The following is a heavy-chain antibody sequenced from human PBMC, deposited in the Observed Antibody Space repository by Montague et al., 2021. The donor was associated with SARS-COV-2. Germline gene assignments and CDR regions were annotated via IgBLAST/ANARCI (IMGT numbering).Heavy chain of an antibody. Sequence: SETLSLTCTVSGGSISSSCYCWVWIRQPPGQGLEWIGCIYYSGSTYYXXXLKSRVTMSVDTSNKQFSLRLTPVTAADTAVYYCARDVVAAPGTFDYWGQGTLVTVSS. D-gene: IGHD6-13*01. V-gene: IGHV4-39*02. CDR3: ARDVVAAPGTFDY. CDR2: IYYSGST. J-gene: IGHJ4*02. CDR1: GGSISSSCYC.